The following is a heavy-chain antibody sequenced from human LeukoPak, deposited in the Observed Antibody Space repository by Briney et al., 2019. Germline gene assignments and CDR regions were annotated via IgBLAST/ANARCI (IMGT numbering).Heavy chain of an antibody. CDR3: ARVYYYDSSGYYFGDYFDY. CDR1: GYTFTSYY. J-gene: IGHJ4*02. D-gene: IGHD3-22*01. V-gene: IGHV1-2*06. Sequence: ASVKVSCKASGYTFTSYYMHWVRQAPGQGLEWMGRINPNSGGTNYAQKFQGRVTMTRDTSISTAYMELSRLRSDDTAVYYCARVYYYDSSGYYFGDYFDYWGQGTLVTVSS. CDR2: INPNSGGT.